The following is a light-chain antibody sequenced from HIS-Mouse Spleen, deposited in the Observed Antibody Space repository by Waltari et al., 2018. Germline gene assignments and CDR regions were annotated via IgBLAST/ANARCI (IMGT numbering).Light chain of an antibody. J-gene: IGLJ2*01. Sequence: QSALTQPASVSGSPGQSITIPCPGTSSAVGSYNLFSWYQQHPGKAPKLMIYEGSKRPSGVSNRFSGSKSANTASLTISGLQAEDEADYYCCSYAGSSTYVVFGGGTKLTVL. CDR2: EGS. CDR3: CSYAGSSTYVV. CDR1: SSAVGSYNL. V-gene: IGLV2-23*01.